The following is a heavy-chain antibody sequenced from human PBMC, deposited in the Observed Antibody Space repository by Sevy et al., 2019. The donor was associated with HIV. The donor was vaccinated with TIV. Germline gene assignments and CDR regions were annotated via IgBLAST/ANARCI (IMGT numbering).Heavy chain of an antibody. CDR3: AHRRPLYFYRSYDFDY. CDR1: GLSLTTSGVG. V-gene: IGHV2-5*02. J-gene: IGHJ4*02. Sequence: SGPTLVNPTQTLTLTCSFSGLSLTTSGVGVGWIRQPPGEALEWLALIYWDDDKLYSPSLKTRLTIYKDTSKNQVVLTITNMDHVDTVIYYCAHRRPLYFYRSYDFDYWGQGTLVTVSS. D-gene: IGHD3-10*01. CDR2: IYWDDDK.